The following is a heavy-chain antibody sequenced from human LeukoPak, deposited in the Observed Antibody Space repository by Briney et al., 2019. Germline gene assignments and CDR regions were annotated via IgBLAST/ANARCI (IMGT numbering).Heavy chain of an antibody. CDR2: IKSKTDGATT. Sequence: GGSLRLSCAASGFTFSNAWMSWVRHAPGKGLEWVGRIKSKTDGATTDYAAPVKGRFTISRDDSKNTLYLQMNSLKTEDTAVYYCTTDRYYDLTGHDYWGQGTLVTVSS. V-gene: IGHV3-15*01. CDR3: TTDRYYDLTGHDY. CDR1: GFTFSNAW. J-gene: IGHJ4*02. D-gene: IGHD3-22*01.